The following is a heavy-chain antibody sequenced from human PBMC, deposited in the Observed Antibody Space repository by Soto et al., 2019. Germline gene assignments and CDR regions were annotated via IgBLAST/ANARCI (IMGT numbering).Heavy chain of an antibody. D-gene: IGHD1-1*01. CDR3: ATPLGRDDVDAFDI. Sequence: ASVKASCKASGYTFTCYDINWVRQATGQGLEWMGWMNPNSGNTGYAQKFQGRVTMTRNTSISTAYMELSSLRSEDTAVYYCATPLGRDDVDAFDIWGQGTMVTVSS. CDR2: MNPNSGNT. J-gene: IGHJ3*02. V-gene: IGHV1-8*01. CDR1: GYTFTCYD.